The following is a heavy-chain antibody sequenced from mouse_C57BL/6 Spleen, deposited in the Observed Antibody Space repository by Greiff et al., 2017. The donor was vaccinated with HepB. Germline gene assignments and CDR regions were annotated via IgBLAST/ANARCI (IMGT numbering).Heavy chain of an antibody. Sequence: EVMLVESGEGLVKPGGSLKLSCAASGFTFSSYAMSWVRQTPEKRLEWVAYISSGGDYIYYADTVKGRFTISRDNARNTLYLQMSSLKSEDTAMYYCTRESTVVAYYFDYWGQGTTLTVSS. CDR3: TRESTVVAYYFDY. V-gene: IGHV5-9-1*02. D-gene: IGHD1-1*01. CDR1: GFTFSSYA. J-gene: IGHJ2*01. CDR2: ISSGGDYI.